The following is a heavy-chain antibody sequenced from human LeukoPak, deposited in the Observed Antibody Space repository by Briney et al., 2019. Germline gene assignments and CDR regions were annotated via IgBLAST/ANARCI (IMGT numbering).Heavy chain of an antibody. CDR3: ARDPPYCSSTNCYLDY. J-gene: IGHJ4*02. D-gene: IGHD2-2*01. CDR1: GFTFSSYS. CDR2: ISSSGSTI. Sequence: GGSLRLSCAASGFTFSSYSMNWVRQAPGKGLEWVSFISSSGSTIYYADSVKGRFTISRDNAKNSLYLQMNSLRAEDTAVYYCARDPPYCSSTNCYLDYWGQGTLVTVSS. V-gene: IGHV3-48*04.